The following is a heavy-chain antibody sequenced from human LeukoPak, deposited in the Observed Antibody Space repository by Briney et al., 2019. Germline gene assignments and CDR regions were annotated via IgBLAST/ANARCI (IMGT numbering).Heavy chain of an antibody. J-gene: IGHJ3*02. CDR1: GGFISSYY. CDR3: ARAQVDTVDAFDI. Sequence: SETLSLTCTVSGGFISSYYWSWIRQPPGKGLEWIGYIYYSGSTNYNPSLKSRVTISVDTSKNQFSLKLSSVTAADTAVYYCARAQVDTVDAFDIWGQGTMVTVSS. D-gene: IGHD5-18*01. CDR2: IYYSGST. V-gene: IGHV4-59*01.